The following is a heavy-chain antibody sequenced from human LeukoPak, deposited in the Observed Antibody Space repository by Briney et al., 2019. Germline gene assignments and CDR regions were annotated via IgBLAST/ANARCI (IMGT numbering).Heavy chain of an antibody. CDR2: ISTSSSYI. CDR1: GFTFSTYS. J-gene: IGHJ4*02. D-gene: IGHD2-2*01. V-gene: IGHV3-21*01. Sequence: PGGSLRLSCAASGFTFSTYSMNWVRQAPGKGLEWVSYISTSSSYIHYADSVNGRFTISRDNAKKSLFLQMSSLRAEDTAVYYCARAPLHLAMYHYFDYWGQGTLVTVSS. CDR3: ARAPLHLAMYHYFDY.